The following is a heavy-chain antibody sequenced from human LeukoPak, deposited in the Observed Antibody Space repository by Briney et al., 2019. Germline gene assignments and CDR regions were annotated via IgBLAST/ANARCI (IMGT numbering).Heavy chain of an antibody. Sequence: ASVKVSCKASGGTSSSYAISWVRQAPGQGLEWMGRIIPIFGTANYAQKFQGRVTITTDESTSTAYMELSSLRSEDTAVYYCARDRGYYYDSSGRDAFDIWGQGTMVTVSS. CDR3: ARDRGYYYDSSGRDAFDI. CDR1: GGTSSSYA. CDR2: IIPIFGTA. D-gene: IGHD3-22*01. V-gene: IGHV1-69*05. J-gene: IGHJ3*02.